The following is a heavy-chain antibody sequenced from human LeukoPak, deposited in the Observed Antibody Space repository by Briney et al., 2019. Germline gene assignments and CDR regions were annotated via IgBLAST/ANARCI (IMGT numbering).Heavy chain of an antibody. CDR1: GYTFTGYY. J-gene: IGHJ4*02. D-gene: IGHD2-15*01. CDR2: INPNSGGT. Sequence: ASVKVSCKASGYTFTGYYMHWVRQAPGQGLEWMGWINPNSGGTNYAQKFQGRVTMTRDTSISTAYMELSRLRSDDTAVYYCARLNPGVVVVAATQPWGQGTLVTVSS. CDR3: ARLNPGVVVVAATQP. V-gene: IGHV1-2*02.